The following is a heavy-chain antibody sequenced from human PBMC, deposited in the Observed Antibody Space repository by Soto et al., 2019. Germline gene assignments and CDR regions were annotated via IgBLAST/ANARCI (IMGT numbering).Heavy chain of an antibody. CDR3: ARVLRYFDWSPYGMDV. V-gene: IGHV3-33*01. Sequence: HWVRQAPGKGLEWVAVIWYDGSNKYYADSVKGRFTISRDNSKNTLYLQMNSLRAEDTAVYYCARVLRYFDWSPYGMDVWGQGTTVTVSS. J-gene: IGHJ6*02. D-gene: IGHD3-9*01. CDR2: IWYDGSNK.